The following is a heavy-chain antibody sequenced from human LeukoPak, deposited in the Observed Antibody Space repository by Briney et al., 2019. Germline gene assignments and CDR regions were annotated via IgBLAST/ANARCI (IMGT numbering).Heavy chain of an antibody. V-gene: IGHV3-74*01. D-gene: IGHD5-18*01. Sequence: GGSLRLSCAASGFTFSKHWMHWVRHTPGKGLVWVSRIKGDGSSTSYADSVKGRFTISRDNAKNTLYLQMNSLRAEDTAVYYCARDGYSFGHDFDYWGQGTLVTVSS. J-gene: IGHJ4*02. CDR3: ARDGYSFGHDFDY. CDR1: GFTFSKHW. CDR2: IKGDGSST.